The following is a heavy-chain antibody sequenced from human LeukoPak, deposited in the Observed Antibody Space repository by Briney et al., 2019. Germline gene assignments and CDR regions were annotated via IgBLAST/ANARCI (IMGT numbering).Heavy chain of an antibody. J-gene: IGHJ3*01. D-gene: IGHD6-13*01. CDR3: VRATAAGLNAFDF. Sequence: PSETLSLTCFVSGGSISSYFWNWVRRPPRKGLEWIGYIHYSGSTNYNPSLKSRVTISVDTSKNRLSLKLNSVTAADTAVYYCVRATAAGLNAFDFWGQGTMVTVSS. CDR2: IHYSGST. CDR1: GGSISSYF. V-gene: IGHV4-59*01.